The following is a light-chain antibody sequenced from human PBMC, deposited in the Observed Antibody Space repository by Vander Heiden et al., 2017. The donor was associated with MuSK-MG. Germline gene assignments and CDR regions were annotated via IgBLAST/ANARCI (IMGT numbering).Light chain of an antibody. V-gene: IGKV3-20*01. CDR2: DAS. CDR1: QSVSNNF. Sequence: EVVLTHSTGPLSLSPGESATLSWRESQSVSNNFLAWYQQKPGQAPRLLIYDASSRATGIPDRFSGSGSGTDFTLTISRLEPEDFAVYYCQQYGTSPPLTFGGGTKVEIK. CDR3: QQYGTSPPLT. J-gene: IGKJ4*02.